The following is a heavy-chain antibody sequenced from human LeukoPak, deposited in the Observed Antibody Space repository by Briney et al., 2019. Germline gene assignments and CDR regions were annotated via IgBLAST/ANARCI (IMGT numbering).Heavy chain of an antibody. CDR1: GFSISSGGYS. Sequence: SQTLSLNCAVSGFSISSGGYSWSWIRQPPGKGLEWIGYIYHSGSTYYNPSLKSRVTISVDRSKNQYSLKLSSVTAADTAVYYCARGTVLLWFGESWFDPWGQGTLVTVSS. D-gene: IGHD3-10*01. CDR3: ARGTVLLWFGESWFDP. J-gene: IGHJ5*02. V-gene: IGHV4-30-2*01. CDR2: IYHSGST.